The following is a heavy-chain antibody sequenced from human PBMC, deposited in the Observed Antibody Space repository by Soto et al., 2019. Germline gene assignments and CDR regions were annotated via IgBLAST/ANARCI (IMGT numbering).Heavy chain of an antibody. J-gene: IGHJ6*02. Sequence: GESLKISCKGSGYSFTSYWIGWVRQMPGKGLEWMGIIYPGDSDTRYSPSFQGQVTISADESISTAYLQWSTLKASDTATYYCARIGVEAVAGYYYYGMDVWGQGTTVTVSS. CDR2: IYPGDSDT. CDR1: GYSFTSYW. D-gene: IGHD6-19*01. V-gene: IGHV5-51*01. CDR3: ARIGVEAVAGYYYYGMDV.